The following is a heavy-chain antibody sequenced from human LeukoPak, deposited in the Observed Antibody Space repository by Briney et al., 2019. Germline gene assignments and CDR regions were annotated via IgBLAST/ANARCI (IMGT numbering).Heavy chain of an antibody. J-gene: IGHJ5*02. Sequence: GASVKVSCKASGYTFTSYAMNWVRQAPGQGLEWMGGIIPIFGTANYAQKFQGRVTITADESTSTAYMELSSLRSEDTAVYYCARLYSSGWYDWFDPWGQGTLVTVSS. CDR2: IIPIFGTA. D-gene: IGHD6-19*01. CDR1: GYTFTSYA. V-gene: IGHV1-69*13. CDR3: ARLYSSGWYDWFDP.